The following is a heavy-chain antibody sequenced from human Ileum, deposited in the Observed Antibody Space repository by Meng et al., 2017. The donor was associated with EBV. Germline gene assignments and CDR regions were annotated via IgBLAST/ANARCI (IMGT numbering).Heavy chain of an antibody. CDR1: GGSISSGGHS. J-gene: IGHJ4*02. CDR2: IQHSGST. V-gene: IGHV4-30-2*01. CDR3: ARAHPVVYFFDY. D-gene: IGHD4-23*01. Sequence: PQLQESGSGLVTPSQTLPLTCAVSGGSISSGGHSWSWIRQPPGKGLEWIGDIQHSGSTYYNPSLKSRVTISVDRSRNQFSLKLSSVTAADTAVYYCARAHPVVYFFDYWGQGALVTVSS.